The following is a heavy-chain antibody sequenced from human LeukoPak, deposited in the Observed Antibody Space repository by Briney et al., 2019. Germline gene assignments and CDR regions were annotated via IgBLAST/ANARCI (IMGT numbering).Heavy chain of an antibody. D-gene: IGHD6-13*01. CDR3: ATRLYSSSWSEQYFQH. CDR2: IRYDGSNK. V-gene: IGHV3-30*02. Sequence: GGSLGLSCAASGFTFSSYGMHWVRQAPGKGLEWVAFIRYDGSNKYYADSVKGRFTISRDNSKNTLYLQMNSLRAEDTAVYYCATRLYSSSWSEQYFQHWGQGTLVTVSS. CDR1: GFTFSSYG. J-gene: IGHJ1*01.